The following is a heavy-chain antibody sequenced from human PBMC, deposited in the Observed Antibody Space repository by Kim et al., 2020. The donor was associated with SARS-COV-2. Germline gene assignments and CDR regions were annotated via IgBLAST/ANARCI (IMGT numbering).Heavy chain of an antibody. CDR2: IRSKAYGGTT. J-gene: IGHJ4*02. CDR1: GFTFGDYA. CDR3: TRDRPRADDYGGY. D-gene: IGHD4-17*01. Sequence: GGSLRLSCTASGFTFGDYAMSWVRQAPGKGLEWVGFIRSKAYGGTTEYAASVKGRFTISRDDSKSIAYLQMNSLKTEDTAVYYCTRDRPRADDYGGYWGQGTLVTVSS. V-gene: IGHV3-49*04.